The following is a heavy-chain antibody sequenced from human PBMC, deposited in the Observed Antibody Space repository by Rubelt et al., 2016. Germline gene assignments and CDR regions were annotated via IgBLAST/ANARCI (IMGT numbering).Heavy chain of an antibody. Sequence: QVQLQQWGAGLLKPSETLSLTCAVYGGSFSGYYWSWIRQPPGKGLEWIGEINHSGSTNYNPSLKSRVTISVDTSKNQFSRMRSSVIAADAAVYYCAKEFPSGYLYACYGMDVGGQGTTVAVSS. V-gene: IGHV4-34*01. CDR3: AKEFPSGYLYACYGMDV. CDR1: GGSFSGYY. CDR2: INHSGST. J-gene: IGHJ6*02. D-gene: IGHD2-15*01.